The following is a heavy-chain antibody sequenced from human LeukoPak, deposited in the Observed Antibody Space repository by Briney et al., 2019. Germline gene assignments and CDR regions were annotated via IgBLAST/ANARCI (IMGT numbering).Heavy chain of an antibody. CDR3: ARGSSGSYYNWFDP. V-gene: IGHV1-18*04. J-gene: IGHJ5*02. CDR1: GYTFTGYY. Sequence: ASVKVSCKASGYTFTGYYMHWVRQAPGQGLEWMGWISAYNGNTNYAQKLQGRVTMTTDTSTSTAYMELRSLRSDDTAVYYCARGSSGSYYNWFDPWGQGTLVTVSS. CDR2: ISAYNGNT. D-gene: IGHD1-26*01.